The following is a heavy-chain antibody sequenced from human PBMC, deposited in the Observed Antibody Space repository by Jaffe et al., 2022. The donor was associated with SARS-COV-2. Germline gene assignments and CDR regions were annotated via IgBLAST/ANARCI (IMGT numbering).Heavy chain of an antibody. D-gene: IGHD3-9*01. CDR1: GFTFSSYA. CDR3: AKAPYYDILTGHNWFDP. V-gene: IGHV3-23*01. CDR2: ISGSGGST. J-gene: IGHJ5*02. Sequence: EVQLLESGGGLVQPGGSLRLSCAASGFTFSSYAMSWVRQAPGKGLEWVSAISGSGGSTYYADSVKGRFTISRDNSKNTLYLQMNSLRAEDTAVYYCAKAPYYDILTGHNWFDPWGQGTLVTVSS.